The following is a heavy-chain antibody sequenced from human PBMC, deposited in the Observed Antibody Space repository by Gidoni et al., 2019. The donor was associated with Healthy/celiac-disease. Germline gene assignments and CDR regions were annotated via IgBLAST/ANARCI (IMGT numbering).Heavy chain of an antibody. Sequence: EVQLLESGGGLVQPGGSLRLSCAASGFPFRNYAMSWVRQAPGKGLEWVSTISGSGGSTYYADSVKGRFTISRDNSKNTLFLQLNSLRAEDTAIYYCAKDPNYDSSGSFDPWGQGILVTVSS. CDR2: ISGSGGST. D-gene: IGHD3-22*01. J-gene: IGHJ5*02. CDR3: AKDPNYDSSGSFDP. V-gene: IGHV3-23*01. CDR1: GFPFRNYA.